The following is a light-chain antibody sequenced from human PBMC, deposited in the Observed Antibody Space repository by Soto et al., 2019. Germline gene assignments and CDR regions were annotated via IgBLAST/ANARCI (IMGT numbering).Light chain of an antibody. V-gene: IGKV3-20*01. Sequence: EIVLTQSPGTLSLSPGERATLSCRSSQSVSSSYLAWYQQKPGQAPRLLIYDVSSRATGIPDRFSGSGSGTEFPLTISSLEPEDFEVYYCQQYGSSPTFGQGTKVEIK. CDR1: QSVSSSY. CDR3: QQYGSSPT. J-gene: IGKJ1*01. CDR2: DVS.